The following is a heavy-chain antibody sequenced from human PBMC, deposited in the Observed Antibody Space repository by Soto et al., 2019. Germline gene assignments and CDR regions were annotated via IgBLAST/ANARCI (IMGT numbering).Heavy chain of an antibody. Sequence: EVQLVESGGVLVQPGGSLRLTCAASGFTFSRSWMSWVRQAPGKGLEWVANINQDGSDKYYVDSVKGRFTISRDNAKNSLYLQMDPRRAGAQAVIYWGGGGGNFDHWGQGTLVTVSS. V-gene: IGHV3-7*04. CDR3: GGGGGNFDH. D-gene: IGHD3-16*01. CDR1: GFTFSRSW. J-gene: IGHJ4*02. CDR2: INQDGSDK.